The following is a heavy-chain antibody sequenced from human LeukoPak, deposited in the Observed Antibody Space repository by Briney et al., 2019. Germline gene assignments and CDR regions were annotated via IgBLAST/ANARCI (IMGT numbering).Heavy chain of an antibody. Sequence: SVKVSCKASGGTFSSYAISWVRQAPGQGLEWMGGIIPIFGTANYAQKFQGRVTITADESTSTAYMELSSLRSEDTAVYYCARDRDHFRSGRAHYFDYWGQGTLVTVSS. CDR2: IIPIFGTA. CDR3: ARDRDHFRSGRAHYFDY. CDR1: GGTFSSYA. V-gene: IGHV1-69*13. D-gene: IGHD6-19*01. J-gene: IGHJ4*02.